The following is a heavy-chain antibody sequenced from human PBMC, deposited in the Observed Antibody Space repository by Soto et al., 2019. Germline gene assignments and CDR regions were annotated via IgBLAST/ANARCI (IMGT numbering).Heavy chain of an antibody. CDR3: ARHTIEGEYSSSSGYYYYGMDV. V-gene: IGHV4-39*01. CDR1: GGSISSSSYY. D-gene: IGHD6-6*01. Sequence: QLQLQESGPGLVKPSETLSLTCTVSGGSISSSSYYWGWIRQPPGKGLEWIGSIYYSGSTYYNPSLKSRVTISVDTSKNQFSLKLSSVTAADTAVYYCARHTIEGEYSSSSGYYYYGMDVWGQGTTVTVSS. J-gene: IGHJ6*02. CDR2: IYYSGST.